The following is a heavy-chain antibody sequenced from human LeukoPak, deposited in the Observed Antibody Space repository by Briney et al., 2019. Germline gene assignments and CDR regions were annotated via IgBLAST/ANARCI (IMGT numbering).Heavy chain of an antibody. CDR2: VFYTGTT. Sequence: SETLSLTCTVSGGSISSSRYYWAWIRQPPGKGLEWIGSVFYTGTTDYNPSLNSRVTIPIDTSKNQFSLNLGSVTAADSAFYYCAKYGSGTYWGQGTLVTVSS. D-gene: IGHD3-10*01. CDR1: GGSISSSRYY. V-gene: IGHV4-39*01. J-gene: IGHJ4*02. CDR3: AKYGSGTY.